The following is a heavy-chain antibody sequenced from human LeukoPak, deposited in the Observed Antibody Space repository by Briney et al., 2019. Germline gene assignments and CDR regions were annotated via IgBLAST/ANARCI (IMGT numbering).Heavy chain of an antibody. D-gene: IGHD3-10*01. CDR2: ISGSGGAT. V-gene: IGHV3-23*01. J-gene: IGHJ4*02. Sequence: GGTLRLSCAASGFTLNTYGMSWVRQAPGKGLEWVSGISGSGGATYYADSVKGRFTVSRDDPHNTLYLQMNSVRAEDTAVYFCARGGVDHYGSGTYYLMYYFDHWGQGALVTVSS. CDR3: ARGGVDHYGSGTYYLMYYFDH. CDR1: GFTLNTYG.